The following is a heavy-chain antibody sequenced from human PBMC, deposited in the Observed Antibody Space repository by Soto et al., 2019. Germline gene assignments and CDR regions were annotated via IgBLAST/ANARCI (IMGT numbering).Heavy chain of an antibody. Sequence: TGGCLGLSCADSKCTVSGSARHWERQTSGKGLEWVGRIRSKANSYATAYAASVKGRFTISRDDSKNTAYLQMNSLKTEDTAVYYCTRPPNDYGDYPNDYWGQGTLVTVSS. D-gene: IGHD4-17*01. V-gene: IGHV3-73*01. J-gene: IGHJ4*02. CDR2: IRSKANSYAT. CDR1: KCTVSGSA. CDR3: TRPPNDYGDYPNDY.